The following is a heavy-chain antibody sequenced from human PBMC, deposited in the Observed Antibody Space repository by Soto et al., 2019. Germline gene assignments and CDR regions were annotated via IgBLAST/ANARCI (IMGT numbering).Heavy chain of an antibody. CDR2: IYYSGST. CDR3: ARLQSSSGWFIFDY. V-gene: IGHV4-59*08. CDR1: GGSISSYY. J-gene: IGHJ4*02. Sequence: SETLSLTCTVSGGSISSYYWSWIRQPPGKGLEWIGYIYYSGSTNYNPSLKSRVTISVDTSKNQFSLKLSSVTAADTAVYYCARLQSSSGWFIFDYWGQGTLVTVSS. D-gene: IGHD6-19*01.